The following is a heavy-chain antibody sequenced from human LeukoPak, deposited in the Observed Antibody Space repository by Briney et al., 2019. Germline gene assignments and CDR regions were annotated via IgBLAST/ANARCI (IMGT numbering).Heavy chain of an antibody. CDR2: IKQDGSEK. D-gene: IGHD4-17*01. Sequence: GGSLRLSCAASGFTFSSYWMSWVRQAPGKGLEWVANIKQDGSEKYYVDSVKGRFTISRDNAKNSLYLQMNSLRAEDTAVYYCARDQDYGDSYFDYWGQGTLVTASS. J-gene: IGHJ4*02. V-gene: IGHV3-7*01. CDR1: GFTFSSYW. CDR3: ARDQDYGDSYFDY.